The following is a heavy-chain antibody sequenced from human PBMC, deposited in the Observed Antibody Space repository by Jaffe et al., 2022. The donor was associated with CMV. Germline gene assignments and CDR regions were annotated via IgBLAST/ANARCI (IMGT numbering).Heavy chain of an antibody. V-gene: IGHV3-7*01. J-gene: IGHJ4*02. CDR1: GFTFSSYW. CDR2: IKQDGSEK. Sequence: EVQLVESGGGLVQPGGSLRLSCAASGFTFSSYWMTWVRQVPGKGLEWVATIKQDGSEKYYVDSVKGRFTISRDNAVNSLYLQMNSLRAEDTAVYYCARDSDSYYYDNLRAYWGQGTLVTVSS. D-gene: IGHD3-22*01. CDR3: ARDSDSYYYDNLRAY.